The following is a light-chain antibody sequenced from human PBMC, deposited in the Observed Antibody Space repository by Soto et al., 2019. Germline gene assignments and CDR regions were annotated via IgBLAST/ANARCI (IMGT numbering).Light chain of an antibody. CDR1: QSVRSN. V-gene: IGKV3D-15*02. CDR3: QQYGNSPLT. CDR2: DAS. Sequence: EVVMTQSPATLSVSPGERFTLSFRASQSVRSNLAWYQQKPGQSPRLLIYDASNRATGIPARFSGSGSGTDFTLTISSLEPEDFALYYCQQYGNSPLTFGGGTKVDIK. J-gene: IGKJ4*01.